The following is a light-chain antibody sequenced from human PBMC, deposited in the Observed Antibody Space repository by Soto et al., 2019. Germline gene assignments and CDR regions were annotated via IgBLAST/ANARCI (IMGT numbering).Light chain of an antibody. J-gene: IGKJ4*01. Sequence: DSQMTQYPSTLSASVGDRVTITCRASQSISSWLVWYQQKPGKAPKLLISKASTLQSGVPPRFSGSGSGTEFTLTISSLQPDDFATYYCQQYESYPMTFGGGTKVEIK. CDR3: QQYESYPMT. V-gene: IGKV1-5*03. CDR2: KAS. CDR1: QSISSW.